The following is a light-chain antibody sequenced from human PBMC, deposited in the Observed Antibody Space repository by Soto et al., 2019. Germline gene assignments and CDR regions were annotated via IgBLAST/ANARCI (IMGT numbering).Light chain of an antibody. Sequence: DIQMTQSPSSLSASVGARVTITCRASQGIRYNLGWYQQRPGKAPERLIYDTFTLASGVPSRFSGSGSGTEFTLTIASLQPEDVATYYCIQDQAYPWTFGQGTKVELK. V-gene: IGKV1-17*01. CDR1: QGIRYN. CDR3: IQDQAYPWT. CDR2: DTF. J-gene: IGKJ1*01.